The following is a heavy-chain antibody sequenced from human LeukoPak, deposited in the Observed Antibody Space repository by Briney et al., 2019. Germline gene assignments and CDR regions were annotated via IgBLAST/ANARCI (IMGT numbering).Heavy chain of an antibody. CDR2: IYYSGST. CDR1: GGSISSGGYY. Sequence: SETLSLTCTVSGGSISSGGYYWSWIRQHPGKGLERIGYIYYSGSTYYNPSLQSRVTISVDTSKNQFSLKLSSVTAADTAVYYCAREGVAGWGLYGMDVWGQGTTVTVSS. D-gene: IGHD6-19*01. J-gene: IGHJ6*02. CDR3: AREGVAGWGLYGMDV. V-gene: IGHV4-31*03.